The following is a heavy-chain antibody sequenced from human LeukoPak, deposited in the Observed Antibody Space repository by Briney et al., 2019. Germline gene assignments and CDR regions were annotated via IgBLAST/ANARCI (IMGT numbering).Heavy chain of an antibody. D-gene: IGHD2-2*02. CDR2: IYYSGST. CDR1: GGSITSGGYY. V-gene: IGHV4-39*07. J-gene: IGHJ4*02. CDR3: ARGVVPAAIGV. Sequence: SETLSLTCTVSGGSITSGGYYWSWIRQPPGKGLEWIGSIYYSGSTYYNPSLKSRVTISVDTSKNQFSLKLTSVTAADTAVYYCARGVVPAAIGVWGQGTLVTVSS.